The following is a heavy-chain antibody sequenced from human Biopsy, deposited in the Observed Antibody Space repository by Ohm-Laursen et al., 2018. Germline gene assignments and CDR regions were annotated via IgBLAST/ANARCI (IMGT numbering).Heavy chain of an antibody. J-gene: IGHJ3*02. CDR2: TYYRGTS. CDR1: GGSVGDYF. Sequence: GTLSLTCSVSGGSVGDYFLSWIRLVPGKRPEWIGYTYYRGTSENNPSLRSRVTTSVDISRNQLFLNMKSVTGADTAVYYCAAFPFSGGPAFDIWGQGTTVIVSS. CDR3: AAFPFSGGPAFDI. V-gene: IGHV4-59*02. D-gene: IGHD2/OR15-2a*01.